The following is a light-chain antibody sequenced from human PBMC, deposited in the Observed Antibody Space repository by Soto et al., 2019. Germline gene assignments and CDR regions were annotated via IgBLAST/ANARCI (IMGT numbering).Light chain of an antibody. CDR1: SSDVGSYNL. V-gene: IGLV2-23*02. Sequence: QSALTQPASVSGSPGQSITISCTGTSSDVGSYNLVSWYQQHPGKAPKLIIYEVSTLPSGVSNRFSGSKSGNTASLTISGLQAEDEADYYCCSYAGSSTYVFGPGTKLTVL. CDR3: CSYAGSSTYV. CDR2: EVS. J-gene: IGLJ1*01.